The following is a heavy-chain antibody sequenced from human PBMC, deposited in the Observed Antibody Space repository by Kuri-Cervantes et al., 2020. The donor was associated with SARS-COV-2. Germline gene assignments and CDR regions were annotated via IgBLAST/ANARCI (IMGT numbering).Heavy chain of an antibody. V-gene: IGHV3-21*01. CDR3: ARDKDDYSNYGDYGMDV. CDR2: ISSSSSYI. J-gene: IGHJ6*02. Sequence: GESLKISCAASGFTFNSYSMNWVRQAPGKGLEWVSSISSSSSYIYYADSVKGRFTISRDNAKNSLYLQMNSLRAEDTAVYYCARDKDDYSNYGDYGMDVWGQGTTVTVSS. CDR1: GFTFNSYS. D-gene: IGHD4-11*01.